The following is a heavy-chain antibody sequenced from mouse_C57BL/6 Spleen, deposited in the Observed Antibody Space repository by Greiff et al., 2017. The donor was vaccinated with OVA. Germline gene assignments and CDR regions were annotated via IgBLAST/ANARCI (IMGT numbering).Heavy chain of an antibody. CDR3: AREGSNSRYFEV. CDR2: IYPGSGNT. J-gene: IGHJ1*03. V-gene: IGHV1-76*01. Sequence: VKLLESGAELVRPGASVKLSCKASGYTFTDYYINWVKQRPGQGLEWIARIYPGSGNTYYNEKFKGKATLTAEKSSSTAYMQLSSLTSEDSAVYVCAREGSNSRYFEVWGTRTTVTVSS. D-gene: IGHD2-5*01. CDR1: GYTFTDYY.